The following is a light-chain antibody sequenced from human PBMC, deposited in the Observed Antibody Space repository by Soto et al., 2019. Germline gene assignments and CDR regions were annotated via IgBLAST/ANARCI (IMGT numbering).Light chain of an antibody. J-gene: IGKJ4*01. CDR3: QQNSNCPLT. Sequence: EIVLTQSPAPLSLSPGERATLSCSASQSVSTYLGWYQQKPGQAPRLLIYDASNRATGIPARFSGGGSGTDSTPTISSLEPDDLAVYYCQQNSNCPLTFGGGTKVEIK. CDR1: QSVSTY. V-gene: IGKV3-11*01. CDR2: DAS.